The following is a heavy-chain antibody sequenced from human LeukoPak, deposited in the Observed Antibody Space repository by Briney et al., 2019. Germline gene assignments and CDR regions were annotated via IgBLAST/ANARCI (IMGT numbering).Heavy chain of an antibody. CDR2: IWFDGNNK. V-gene: IGHV3-30*02. CDR1: GFTFSSYG. CDR3: AKDNGHRSGGDCSSLGY. J-gene: IGHJ4*02. D-gene: IGHD2-21*02. Sequence: PGGSLRLSCAASGFTFSSYGMHWVRQAPGKGLEWVAVIWFDGNNKYYADSVKGRFSISRDNSKNTLYLQMNSLRTEDTAVYYCAKDNGHRSGGDCSSLGYWGQGTLVTVSS.